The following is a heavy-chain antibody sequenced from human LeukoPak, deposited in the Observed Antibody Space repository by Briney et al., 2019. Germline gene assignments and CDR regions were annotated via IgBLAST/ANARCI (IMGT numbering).Heavy chain of an antibody. J-gene: IGHJ4*02. CDR3: AKGEDTAMAVDY. D-gene: IGHD5-18*01. Sequence: PGGSLRLSCAASGFTFSSFWMTWVRQAPGKGLEWVANIRQDGNEKFYVDSVKGRFTISRDNARNSVYLQMSSLRAEDTALYYCAKGEDTAMAVDYWGQGTLVTVSS. CDR1: GFTFSSFW. CDR2: IRQDGNEK. V-gene: IGHV3-7*03.